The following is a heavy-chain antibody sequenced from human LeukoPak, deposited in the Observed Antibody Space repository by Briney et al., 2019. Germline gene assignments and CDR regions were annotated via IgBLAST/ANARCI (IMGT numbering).Heavy chain of an antibody. Sequence: PGGSLRLSCAASGFIFRRYSMNWVRQAPGKGLEWVSSISSSGDYKYYADSLKGRFAISRDNSKNTLYLQMNSLRAEDTAVYYCAKTGSGGWYAYYFDYWGQGTLVTVSS. J-gene: IGHJ4*02. V-gene: IGHV3-21*01. CDR2: ISSSGDYK. D-gene: IGHD6-19*01. CDR1: GFIFRRYS. CDR3: AKTGSGGWYAYYFDY.